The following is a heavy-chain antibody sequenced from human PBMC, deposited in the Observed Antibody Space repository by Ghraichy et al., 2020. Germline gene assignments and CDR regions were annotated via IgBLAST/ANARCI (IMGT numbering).Heavy chain of an antibody. Sequence: SVKVSCKASGGTFSSYAISWVRQAPGQGLEWMGGIIPIFATANSAQKFQGRVTITADESTSTAYMELSSLTSEDTAVYYCARENYSSGWWHDSFHIWGQGTLVTVSS. J-gene: IGHJ3*02. D-gene: IGHD6-19*01. CDR2: IIPIFATA. V-gene: IGHV1-69*13. CDR1: GGTFSSYA. CDR3: ARENYSSGWWHDSFHI.